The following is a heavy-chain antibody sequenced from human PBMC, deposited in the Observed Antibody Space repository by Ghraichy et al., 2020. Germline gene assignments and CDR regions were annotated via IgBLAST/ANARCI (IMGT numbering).Heavy chain of an antibody. J-gene: IGHJ4*02. D-gene: IGHD1-26*01. CDR1: GGSISSYY. Sequence: ESLNISCTVSGGSISSYYWSWIRQPPGKGLEWIGYIYYSGSTNYNPSLKSRVTISVDTSKNQFSLKLSSVTAADTAVYYCARGPVGRGNFDYWGQGTLVTVSS. V-gene: IGHV4-59*01. CDR3: ARGPVGRGNFDY. CDR2: IYYSGST.